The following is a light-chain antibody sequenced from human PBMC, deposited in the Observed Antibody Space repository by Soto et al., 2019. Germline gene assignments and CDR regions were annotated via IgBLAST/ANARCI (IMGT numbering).Light chain of an antibody. J-gene: IGLJ1*01. Sequence: QSVLTQPPSASGTPGQRVTISCSGSSSNIGSNAVNWYQQLPGTAPKLLIYSNNQRPSGVPDRFSDSKSGTSASLAISGLQSEDEADYYCAAWDDSLNGYVLGNGTKVTVL. V-gene: IGLV1-44*01. CDR2: SNN. CDR3: AAWDDSLNGYV. CDR1: SSNIGSNA.